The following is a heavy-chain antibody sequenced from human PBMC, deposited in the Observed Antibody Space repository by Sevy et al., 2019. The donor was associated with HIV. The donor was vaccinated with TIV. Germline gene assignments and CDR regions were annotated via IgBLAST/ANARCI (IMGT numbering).Heavy chain of an antibody. CDR2: ISSFNGNK. V-gene: IGHV1-18*01. CDR3: ARERGKYGDSGFDY. D-gene: IGHD2-21*02. J-gene: IGHJ4*02. Sequence: ASVKVSCKTSGYAFSNYGIVWVRQAPGQGLEWLGWISSFNGNKHYAEKFQDRVSMTIDTATDTFYMDLRSLTSDDTGVYYCARERGKYGDSGFDYWGQGTLVTVSS. CDR1: GYAFSNYG.